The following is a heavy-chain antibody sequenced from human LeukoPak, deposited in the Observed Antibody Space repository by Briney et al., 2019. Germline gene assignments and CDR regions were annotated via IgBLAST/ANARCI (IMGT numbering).Heavy chain of an antibody. J-gene: IGHJ4*02. D-gene: IGHD3-9*01. CDR2: IGRQGDSDAT. Sequence: GGSLKLSCAASGLTFSGSGIHWVRQASGQGLEWLGRIGRQGDSDATRYAASLKGKFTISRVDSRNTAYLQMNSLKTEDTAVYYCAGDYNFLTGLNYWGQGTLVTVSS. CDR1: GLTFSGSG. V-gene: IGHV3-73*01. CDR3: AGDYNFLTGLNY.